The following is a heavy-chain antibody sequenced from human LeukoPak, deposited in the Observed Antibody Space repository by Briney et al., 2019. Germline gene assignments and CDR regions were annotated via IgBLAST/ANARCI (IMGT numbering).Heavy chain of an antibody. CDR2: ISIDGGRT. Sequence: PGRSLRLSCAASGFTFSSYAMSWVRQAPGQGPEWVSTISIDGGRTYYADSVKGRFTVSRDTSKNTLYLQMNSLRAEDTAVYYCARKGIGSSRYQNMDVWGKGTTVTVSS. D-gene: IGHD6-25*01. CDR3: ARKGIGSSRYQNMDV. CDR1: GFTFSSYA. V-gene: IGHV3-23*01. J-gene: IGHJ6*03.